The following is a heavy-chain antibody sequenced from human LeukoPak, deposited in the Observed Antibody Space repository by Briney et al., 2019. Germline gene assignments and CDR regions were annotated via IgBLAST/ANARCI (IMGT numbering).Heavy chain of an antibody. D-gene: IGHD3-22*01. J-gene: IGHJ4*02. V-gene: IGHV4-61*02. CDR2: IYTSGST. CDR1: GGSISSGSYY. Sequence: SQTLSLTCTVSGGSISSGSYYWRWIRQPGGKGLEWIGRIYTSGSTNYNPSLKSRVTISVDTSKNQFSLKLSSVTAADTAVYYCASTLTDYYDSSGYPLDYWGQGTLVTVSS. CDR3: ASTLTDYYDSSGYPLDY.